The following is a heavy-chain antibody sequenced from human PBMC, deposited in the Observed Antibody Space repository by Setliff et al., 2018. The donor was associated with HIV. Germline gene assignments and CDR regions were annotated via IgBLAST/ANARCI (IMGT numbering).Heavy chain of an antibody. CDR3: ARETAGGHWDEY. Sequence: GASVKVSCKTSGYAFTSFQLHWVRQAPGQGLEWLGGIVPSSGDTNYAQKFRGRVTMTRDMSTTTVYMDLNSLTSEDTAVYYCARETAGGHWDEYWGRGTLVTVSS. V-gene: IGHV1-46*01. CDR1: GYAFTSFQ. D-gene: IGHD6-19*01. J-gene: IGHJ4*02. CDR2: IVPSSGDT.